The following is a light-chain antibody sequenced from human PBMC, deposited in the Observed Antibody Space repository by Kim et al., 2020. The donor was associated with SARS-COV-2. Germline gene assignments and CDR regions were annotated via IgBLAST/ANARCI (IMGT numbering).Light chain of an antibody. V-gene: IGKV1-9*01. J-gene: IGKJ5*01. CDR2: SAF. Sequence: ASVGDRVTITCRASQGISNHLAWYQQKPGERPKLLIHSAFTLHSGVSSRFSGGGSGTEFTLTISGLQPEDFVTYYCQQRNGYPITFGQGTRLEIK. CDR1: QGISNH. CDR3: QQRNGYPIT.